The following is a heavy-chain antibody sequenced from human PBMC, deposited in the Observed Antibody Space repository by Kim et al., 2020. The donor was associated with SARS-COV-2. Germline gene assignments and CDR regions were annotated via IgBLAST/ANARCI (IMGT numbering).Heavy chain of an antibody. D-gene: IGHD6-13*01. Sequence: ASVKVSCKASGYTFTSYAMNWVRQAPGQGLEWMGWINTNTGNPTYAQGFTGRFVFSLDTSVSTAYLQISSLKAEDTAVYYCARDLAAAVANWFDPWGQGTRVTVSS. V-gene: IGHV7-4-1*02. CDR3: ARDLAAAVANWFDP. CDR1: GYTFTSYA. J-gene: IGHJ5*02. CDR2: INTNTGNP.